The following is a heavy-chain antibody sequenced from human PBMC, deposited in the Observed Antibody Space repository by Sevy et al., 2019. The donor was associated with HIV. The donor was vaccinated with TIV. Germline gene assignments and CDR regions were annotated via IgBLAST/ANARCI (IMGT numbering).Heavy chain of an antibody. Sequence: GGSLRLSCVASRFSFSSYGMHWVRQAPGKGLEWVAVIWYDGSNKYYADSVKGRFTVSRDNSKNTLYLQMNSLRAEDTAVYYCARDPSGSYYNSYYFDYWGQGTLVTVSS. CDR3: ARDPSGSYYNSYYFDY. V-gene: IGHV3-33*01. J-gene: IGHJ4*02. CDR2: IWYDGSNK. CDR1: RFSFSSYG. D-gene: IGHD3-10*01.